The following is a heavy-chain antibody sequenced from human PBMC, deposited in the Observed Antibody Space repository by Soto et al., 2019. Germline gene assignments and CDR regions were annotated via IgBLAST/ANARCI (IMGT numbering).Heavy chain of an antibody. CDR2: INPNSGGT. J-gene: IGHJ5*02. V-gene: IGHV1-2*04. CDR1: GYTFTGYY. Sequence: QVQLVQSGAEVKKPGASVKVSCKASGYTFTGYYMHWVRQAPGQGLEWMGWINPNSGGTNYAQKFQGWVTMTRDTSISTAYMELSRLRSDDTAVYYCARDAGYCSSTSCWGRWFDPWGQGTLVTVSS. D-gene: IGHD2-2*01. CDR3: ARDAGYCSSTSCWGRWFDP.